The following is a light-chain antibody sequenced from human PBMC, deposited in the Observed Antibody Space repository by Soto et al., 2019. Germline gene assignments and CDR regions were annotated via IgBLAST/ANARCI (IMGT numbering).Light chain of an antibody. CDR3: SSYAGSNIYV. Sequence: QSALTQPPSASGSPGQSVTISCTGTSSDVGGYNYVSWYQQHPGKAPKLMIYEVRERPSGVPDRFSGSKSGNTASLTVSGLQAKDEADYYCSSYAGSNIYVFGTGTKLTVL. CDR1: SSDVGGYNY. V-gene: IGLV2-8*01. J-gene: IGLJ1*01. CDR2: EVR.